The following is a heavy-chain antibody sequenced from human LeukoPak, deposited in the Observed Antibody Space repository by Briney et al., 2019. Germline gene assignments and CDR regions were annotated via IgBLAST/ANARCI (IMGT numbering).Heavy chain of an antibody. D-gene: IGHD5-18*01. J-gene: IGHJ4*02. CDR1: GGSFSGYY. V-gene: IGHV4-34*01. CDR3: ARGRNSYGKTSPRRSYYFDY. Sequence: SETLSLTCAVYGGSFSGYYWSWIRQPPGKGLEWIGEINHSGSTNYNPSLKSRVTISVDTSKNQFSLKLSSVTAADTAVYYCARGRNSYGKTSPRRSYYFDYWGQGTLVTVSS. CDR2: INHSGST.